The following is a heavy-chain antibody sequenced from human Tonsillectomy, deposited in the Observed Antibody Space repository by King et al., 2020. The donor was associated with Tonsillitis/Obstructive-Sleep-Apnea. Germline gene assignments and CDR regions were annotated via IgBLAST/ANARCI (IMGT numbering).Heavy chain of an antibody. V-gene: IGHV4-39*01. J-gene: IGHJ4*02. CDR2: IYYSGST. Sequence: QLQESGPGLVKPSETLSLTCTVSGGSISSSSYYWGWIRQPPGKGLEWIGSIYYSGSTYYNPPLKSRVTISVDTSKNQFSLKLSSVTAADTAVYYCARQHDFWSGYYPTLFDYWGQGTLVTVSS. CDR1: GGSISSSSYY. D-gene: IGHD3-3*01. CDR3: ARQHDFWSGYYPTLFDY.